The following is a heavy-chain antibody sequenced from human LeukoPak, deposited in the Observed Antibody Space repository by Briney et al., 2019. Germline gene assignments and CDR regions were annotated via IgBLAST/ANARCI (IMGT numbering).Heavy chain of an antibody. CDR3: ARGSSCFDP. V-gene: IGHV4-59*01. J-gene: IGHJ5*02. Sequence: ASETLSLTCTVSGDSISTYYWSWIRQPPGKGLEWIGYIYYSGSTSYNPSLKSRVTISIDTSKNQFSLKLSSVTAADTAVYYCARGSSCFDPWGQGTLVTVSS. CDR2: IYYSGST. CDR1: GDSISTYY.